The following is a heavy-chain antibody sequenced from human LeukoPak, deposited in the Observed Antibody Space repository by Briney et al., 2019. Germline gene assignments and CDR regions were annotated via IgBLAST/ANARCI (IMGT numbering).Heavy chain of an antibody. CDR1: GFTFSSYA. D-gene: IGHD3-9*01. J-gene: IGHJ4*02. Sequence: GSLRLSCAASGFTFSSYAMSWVRQAPGKGLEWVSSISGSAGSTYYADSVKGRFTISRDNSKNTLYLQMSSLRVEDTAFYYCATHHYYDILTGYYNYWGQGTLVSVSS. CDR2: ISGSAGST. V-gene: IGHV3-23*01. CDR3: ATHHYYDILTGYYNY.